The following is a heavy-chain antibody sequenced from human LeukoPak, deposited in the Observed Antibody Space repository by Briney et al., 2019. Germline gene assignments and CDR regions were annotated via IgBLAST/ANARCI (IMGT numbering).Heavy chain of an antibody. CDR3: ARGTEYYYDSSGYYFDY. D-gene: IGHD3-22*01. V-gene: IGHV4-30-2*01. J-gene: IGHJ4*02. CDR2: IYHSGST. CDR1: GGSISSGGYS. Sequence: SETLSLTCAVSGGSISSGGYSWSWIRQPPGKGLEWIGYIYHSGSTYYNPSLKSRVTISVDRSKNQFPLKLSSVTAADTAVYYCARGTEYYYDSSGYYFDYWGQGTLVTVSS.